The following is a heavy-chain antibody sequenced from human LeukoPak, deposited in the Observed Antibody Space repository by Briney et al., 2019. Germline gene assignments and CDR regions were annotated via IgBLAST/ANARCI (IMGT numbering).Heavy chain of an antibody. CDR2: IWYDGSNK. D-gene: IGHD6-19*01. J-gene: IGHJ4*02. V-gene: IGHV3-33*01. Sequence: PGRSLRLSCAASGFTFSSYGMHWVRQAPGKGLEWVAVIWYDGSNKYYADSVKGRFTISRDNSKNTLYLQMSSLRAEDTAVYYCARGSGWFTGGFDYWGQGTLVTVSS. CDR3: ARGSGWFTGGFDY. CDR1: GFTFSSYG.